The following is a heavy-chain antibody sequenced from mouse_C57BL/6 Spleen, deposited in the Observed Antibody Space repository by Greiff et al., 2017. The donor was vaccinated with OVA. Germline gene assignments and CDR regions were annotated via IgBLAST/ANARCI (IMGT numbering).Heavy chain of an antibody. J-gene: IGHJ4*01. Sequence: VQLQQSGPELVKPGASVKMSCKASGYTFTDYNMHWVKQSHGKSLEWIGYINPNTGGTSYNQKFKGKATLTVNKSSSTAYMELRSLTSEDSAVYYCAREDYYGNFDYYAMDYWGQGTSVTVSS. CDR1: GYTFTDYN. V-gene: IGHV1-22*01. D-gene: IGHD2-1*01. CDR3: AREDYYGNFDYYAMDY. CDR2: INPNTGGT.